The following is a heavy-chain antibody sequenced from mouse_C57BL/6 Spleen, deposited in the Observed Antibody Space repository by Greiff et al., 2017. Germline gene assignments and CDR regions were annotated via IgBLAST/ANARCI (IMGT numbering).Heavy chain of an antibody. Sequence: EVKVEESGGGLVKPGGSLKLSCAASGFTFSDYGMHWVRQAPEKGLEWVAYISSGSSTIYYADTVKGRFTISRDNAKNTLFLQMTSLRSEDTAMYYCARAESYYYGSSLYAMDYWGQGTSVTVSS. CDR3: ARAESYYYGSSLYAMDY. CDR1: GFTFSDYG. V-gene: IGHV5-17*01. J-gene: IGHJ4*01. D-gene: IGHD1-1*01. CDR2: ISSGSSTI.